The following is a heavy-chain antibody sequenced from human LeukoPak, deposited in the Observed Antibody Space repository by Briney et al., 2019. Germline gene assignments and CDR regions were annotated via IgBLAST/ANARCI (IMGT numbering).Heavy chain of an antibody. CDR1: GFTFSSYS. CDR2: ISSSSSTI. CDR3: AKGTTGYCSGGSCRPTLGYYFDY. J-gene: IGHJ4*02. V-gene: IGHV3-48*01. Sequence: PGGSLRLSCAASGFTFSSYSVNWVRQAPGKGLEWVSYISSSSSTIYYADSVKGRFTISRDNAKNSLYLQMNSLRVEDTALYYCAKGTTGYCSGGSCRPTLGYYFDYWGQGTLVTVSS. D-gene: IGHD2-15*01.